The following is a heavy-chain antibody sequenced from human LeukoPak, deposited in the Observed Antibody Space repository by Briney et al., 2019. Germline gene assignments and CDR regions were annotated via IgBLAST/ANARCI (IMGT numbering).Heavy chain of an antibody. CDR1: GGSISSYY. J-gene: IGHJ5*02. Sequence: SETLSLTCTVSGGSISSYYWSWFRQPPGKRPEWIGHIYTSGSTIYNPSLKSRVTISLDTSKYQFSLNLGSVTAADTAVYYCARFTTSGSQIWVDPWGQGIPVTVSS. D-gene: IGHD3-10*01. CDR2: IYTSGST. V-gene: IGHV4-4*09. CDR3: ARFTTSGSQIWVDP.